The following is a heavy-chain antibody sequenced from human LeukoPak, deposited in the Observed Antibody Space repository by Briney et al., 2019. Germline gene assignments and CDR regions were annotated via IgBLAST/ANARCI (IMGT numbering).Heavy chain of an antibody. CDR1: GFTFSSYE. Sequence: GGSLRLSCAASGFTFSSYEMNWVRQAPGKGLEWVSYISSSGSTIYYADSVKGRFTISRDNAKNSLYLQMNSLRAEDTAVYYCARDRVVVYYDILTGSKSTTHAFDIWGQGTMVTVSS. CDR3: ARDRVVVYYDILTGSKSTTHAFDI. CDR2: ISSSGSTI. J-gene: IGHJ3*02. D-gene: IGHD3-9*01. V-gene: IGHV3-48*03.